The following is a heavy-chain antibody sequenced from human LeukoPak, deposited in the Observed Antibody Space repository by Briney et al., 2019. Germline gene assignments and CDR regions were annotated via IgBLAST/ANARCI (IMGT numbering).Heavy chain of an antibody. CDR2: FDPEDGET. J-gene: IGHJ4*02. V-gene: IGHV1-24*01. CDR3: ATERYTMVRGVSTFYFDY. D-gene: IGHD3-10*01. CDR1: GYTLTELS. Sequence: ASVKVSCKVSGYTLTELSMHWVRQAPGKGLEWMGGFDPEDGETIYAQKFQGRVTMTEDTSTDTAYMELSSLRSEDTAVYYCATERYTMVRGVSTFYFDYWGQGTLVTVSS.